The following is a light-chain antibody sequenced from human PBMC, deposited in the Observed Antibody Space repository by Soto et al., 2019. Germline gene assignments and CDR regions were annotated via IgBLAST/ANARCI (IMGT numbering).Light chain of an antibody. Sequence: QSALTQPASVSGSPGQSITISCTGTSSDVGGYNYVSWYQQHPGKAPKLMIYEVSNRPSGVSNRFSGSKSGNTACLTISGLHAEDEADYYGSSYTSSSTLEVVFGGGTKLTVL. CDR2: EVS. CDR3: SSYTSSSTLEVV. V-gene: IGLV2-14*01. CDR1: SSDVGGYNY. J-gene: IGLJ2*01.